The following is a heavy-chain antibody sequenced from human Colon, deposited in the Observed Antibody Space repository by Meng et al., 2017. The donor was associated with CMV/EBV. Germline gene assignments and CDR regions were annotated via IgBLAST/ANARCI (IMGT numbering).Heavy chain of an antibody. CDR3: TRPFVVVAARSMDV. CDR2: IKEDGSEK. J-gene: IGHJ6*02. Sequence: GGSLRLSCEVLGFSFSSYWMSWVRQGSGKGLEWVAQIKEDGSEKYYVDSVRGRFTISRDNTKNSVYLQMNSLRAEDTAVYYCTRPFVVVAARSMDVWGQGTTVTVSS. CDR1: GFSFSSYW. D-gene: IGHD2-15*01. V-gene: IGHV3-7*01.